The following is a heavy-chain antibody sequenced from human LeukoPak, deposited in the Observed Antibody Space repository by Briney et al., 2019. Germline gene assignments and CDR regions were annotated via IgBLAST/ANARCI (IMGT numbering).Heavy chain of an antibody. Sequence: ASVKVSCKASGYTFTGYYMRWVRQAPGQGLEWMGWINPNSGGTNYAQKFQGRVTMTRDTSISTAYMELSRLRSDDTAVYYCARDLGYGDYMGWFDSWGQGTLVTVSS. V-gene: IGHV1-2*02. CDR3: ARDLGYGDYMGWFDS. CDR2: INPNSGGT. D-gene: IGHD4-17*01. J-gene: IGHJ5*01. CDR1: GYTFTGYY.